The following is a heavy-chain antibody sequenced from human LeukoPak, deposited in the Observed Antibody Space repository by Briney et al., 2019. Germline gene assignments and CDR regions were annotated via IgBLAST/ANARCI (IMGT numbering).Heavy chain of an antibody. J-gene: IGHJ3*02. V-gene: IGHV3-53*01. CDR1: GFTVSSNY. CDR3: AKDSPALGHWSFDI. CDR2: IYSGGST. Sequence: GGSLRLSCAASGFTVSSNYMSWVRQAPGKGLEWVSVIYSGGSTYYADSVKGRFTISRDNSKNTLYLQMNSLRAEDTAVYYCAKDSPALGHWSFDIWGQGTMVTVSS.